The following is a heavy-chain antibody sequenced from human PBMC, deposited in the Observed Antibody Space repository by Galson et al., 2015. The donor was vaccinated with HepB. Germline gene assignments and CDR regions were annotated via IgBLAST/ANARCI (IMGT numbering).Heavy chain of an antibody. V-gene: IGHV1-3*01. CDR3: ARSDVVVPAAMGRWFDP. Sequence: SVKVSCKASGYTFTSYAMHWVRQAPGQRLEWMGWINAGNGNTKYSQKFQGRVTITRDTSASTAYMELSSLRSEDTAVYYCARSDVVVPAAMGRWFDPWGQGTLVTVSS. J-gene: IGHJ5*02. D-gene: IGHD2-2*01. CDR2: INAGNGNT. CDR1: GYTFTSYA.